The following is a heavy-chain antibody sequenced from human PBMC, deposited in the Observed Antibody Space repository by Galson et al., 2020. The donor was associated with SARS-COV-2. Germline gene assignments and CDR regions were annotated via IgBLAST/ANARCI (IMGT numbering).Heavy chain of an antibody. CDR3: AKYSSSSSRGFYYFDY. CDR1: GFTVSSNY. CDR2: IYSGGST. J-gene: IGHJ4*02. Sequence: GESLKISCAASGFTVSSNYMYWVRQAPGKGLEWVSVIYSGGSTYYADSVKGRFTISRDNSKNTLYLQLNSLRVEDTAVYYCAKYSSSSSRGFYYFDYWGQGTLVTVSS. V-gene: IGHV3-53*01. D-gene: IGHD6-6*01.